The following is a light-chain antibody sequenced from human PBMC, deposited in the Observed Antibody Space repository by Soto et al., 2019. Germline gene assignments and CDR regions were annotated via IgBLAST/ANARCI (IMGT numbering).Light chain of an antibody. V-gene: IGLV2-14*01. CDR3: CSYAGTYMV. CDR1: SNDVGGYNY. CDR2: AVS. J-gene: IGLJ2*01. Sequence: QSVLTQPASVSGSPGQSITISCSGTSNDVGGYNYVSWYQQHPGKAPNLMIYAVSNRPSGVSNRFSGSKSGNTASLTISGLQAEDEADYYCCSYAGTYMVFGGGTKLTVL.